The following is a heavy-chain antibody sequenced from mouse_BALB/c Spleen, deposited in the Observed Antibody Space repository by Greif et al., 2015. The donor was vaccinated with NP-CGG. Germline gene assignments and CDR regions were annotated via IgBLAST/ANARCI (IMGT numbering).Heavy chain of an antibody. J-gene: IGHJ3*01. V-gene: IGHV5-9-4*01. CDR3: ARVGYPEFAY. Sequence: VQLKESGGGLVKPGGSLKLSCAASGFTFSSYAMSWVRQSPEKRLEWVAEISSGGSYTYYPDTVTGRFTISRDNAKNTLYLEMSSLRSEDTAMYYCARVGYPEFAYWGQGTLVTVSA. D-gene: IGHD2-2*01. CDR2: ISSGGSYT. CDR1: GFTFSSYA.